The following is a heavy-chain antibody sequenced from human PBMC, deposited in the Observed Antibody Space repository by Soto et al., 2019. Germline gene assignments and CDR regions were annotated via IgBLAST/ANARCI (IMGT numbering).Heavy chain of an antibody. CDR3: ARSLAYRDSGAS. V-gene: IGHV1-18*01. CDR2: ISASNGNI. D-gene: IGHD6-25*01. Sequence: ASVKVSCKASGYTFTTYGISWVRQAPGQGLEWMGWISASNGNIYYGQKFQGRVTMTTDSFTSTAYMELSSLTSDDTAVYYCARSLAYRDSGASSGRRTLVTVSA. CDR1: GYTFTTYG. J-gene: IGHJ5*02.